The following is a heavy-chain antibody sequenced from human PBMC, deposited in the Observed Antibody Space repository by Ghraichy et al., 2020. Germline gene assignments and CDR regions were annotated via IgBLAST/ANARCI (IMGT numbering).Heavy chain of an antibody. V-gene: IGHV3-53*04. J-gene: IGHJ4*02. Sequence: GGSLRLSCAASGFTVSSNYMSWVRQAPGKGLEWVSVIYSGGSTYYADSVKGRFTISRHNSKNTLYLQMISLRAEDPAVSYCARGPPGVWGSYDYWGQGTLVNVSS. D-gene: IGHD3-16*01. CDR3: ARGPPGVWGSYDY. CDR1: GFTVSSNY. CDR2: IYSGGST.